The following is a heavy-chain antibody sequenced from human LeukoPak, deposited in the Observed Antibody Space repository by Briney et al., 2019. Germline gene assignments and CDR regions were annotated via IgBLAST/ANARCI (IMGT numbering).Heavy chain of an antibody. J-gene: IGHJ4*02. CDR2: FYYSGNT. V-gene: IGHV4-39*01. Sequence: SETLSLTCTVSGGSISGSSYFWGWIRQPPGKGLEWIGSFYYSGNTYYNPSLTSRLTISVDTSKNQFSLKLSSVTATDTAVYYSTSRTPPRIVGTIADYWGQGTLVTVSS. CDR1: GGSISGSSYF. D-gene: IGHD1-26*01. CDR3: TSRTPPRIVGTIADY.